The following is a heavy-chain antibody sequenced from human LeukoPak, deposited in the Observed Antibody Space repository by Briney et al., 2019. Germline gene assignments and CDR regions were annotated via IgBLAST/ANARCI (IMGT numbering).Heavy chain of an antibody. V-gene: IGHV3-23*01. D-gene: IGHD5-12*01. CDR3: AKDTGASGYDPDFGY. J-gene: IGHJ4*02. CDR2: ISGSGGST. Sequence: GGSLRLSCAASGFTFSSYGMSWVRQASGKGREWVSAISGSGGSTYYADSVKGRFTISRDNSKNTLYLQMNSLRAEDTAVYYCAKDTGASGYDPDFGYWGQGTLVTVSS. CDR1: GFTFSSYG.